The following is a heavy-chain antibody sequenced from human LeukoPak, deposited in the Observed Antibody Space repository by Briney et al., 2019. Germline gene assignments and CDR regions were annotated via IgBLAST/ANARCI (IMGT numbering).Heavy chain of an antibody. J-gene: IGHJ6*02. CDR3: AKEDLSDGMDV. CDR1: GFTFSGYA. CDR2: ISGSGGGT. V-gene: IGHV3-23*01. Sequence: GGSLRLSCAASGFTFSGYAMSWVRQAPGKGLEWVSAISGSGGGTFYTESVKGRFTISRDNSKNTLYLQMNSLRAEDTAIYYCAKEDLSDGMDVWGQGTTVTVS.